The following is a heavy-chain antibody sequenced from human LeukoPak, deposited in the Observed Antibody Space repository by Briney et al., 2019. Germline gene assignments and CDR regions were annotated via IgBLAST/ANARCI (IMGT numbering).Heavy chain of an antibody. J-gene: IGHJ6*03. CDR1: GGSISSGGYS. D-gene: IGHD3-9*01. Sequence: PSGTLSLTCAVSGGSISSGGYSWSWLRQPPGKGLEWIGYIYCSGSTYYNPSLKSRVTISVDTSKNQFSLKLSSVTAADTAVYYCARETSELRYFDGTYYYYMDVWGKGTTVTISS. CDR2: IYCSGST. CDR3: ARETSELRYFDGTYYYYMDV. V-gene: IGHV4-30-4*07.